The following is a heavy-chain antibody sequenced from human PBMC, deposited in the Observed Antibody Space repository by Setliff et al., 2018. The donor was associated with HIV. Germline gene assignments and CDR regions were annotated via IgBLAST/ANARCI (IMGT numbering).Heavy chain of an antibody. CDR3: GSDFSGWYYFDM. CDR1: GGTFSVYG. Sequence: SVKVSRKASGGTFSVYGVSWLRQAPGQGLEWVGGIITMFGTVKYAQKFQGRVRITADEVTNIAYMDLSGLRYEDTAVYYCGSDFSGWYYFDMWGQGTLVTV. V-gene: IGHV1-69*13. CDR2: IITMFGTV. D-gene: IGHD6-19*01. J-gene: IGHJ4*02.